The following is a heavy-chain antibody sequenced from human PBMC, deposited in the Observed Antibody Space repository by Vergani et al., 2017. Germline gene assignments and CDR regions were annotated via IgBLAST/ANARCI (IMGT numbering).Heavy chain of an antibody. CDR3: ARGGPGTTDY. CDR2: INPSGGST. Sequence: QVQLVQSGAEVKKPGASVKDSCKASGYTFTRYYMHWVRQAPGQGLELMGIINPSGGSTSYAHKLQGRVTMTRDTSKSTVYMELSSLRSEDTALYYCARGGPGTTDYGSEGTLVTV. J-gene: IGHJ4*02. V-gene: IGHV1-46*03. D-gene: IGHD1-1*01. CDR1: GYTFTRYY.